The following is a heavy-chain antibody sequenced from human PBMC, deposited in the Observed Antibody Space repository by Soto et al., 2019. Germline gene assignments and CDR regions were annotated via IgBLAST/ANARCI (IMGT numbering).Heavy chain of an antibody. CDR1: GGSISSGGYS. D-gene: IGHD1-20*01. CDR3: ARSLPYNWNYVDY. J-gene: IGHJ4*02. V-gene: IGHV4-30-2*01. Sequence: QLQLQESGSGLVKPSQTLSLTCAVSGGSISSGGYSWSWIRQPPGKGLEWIGYIYHSGSTYYNPSLKSRVTISLDRYKNQFSLKLSSVTAADTAVYYCARSLPYNWNYVDYWGQGTLVTVSS. CDR2: IYHSGST.